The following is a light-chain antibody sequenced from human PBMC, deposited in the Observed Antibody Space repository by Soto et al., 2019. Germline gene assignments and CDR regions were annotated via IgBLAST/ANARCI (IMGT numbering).Light chain of an antibody. CDR2: DVS. V-gene: IGLV2-14*01. CDR3: SSYTSSSTLVV. Sequence: QSVLTQPASVSGSPGQSITISCTGTSSDDGGYNYVSWYQQHPGKAPKLMIYDVSNRPSGVSNRFSGSKSGNTASLTISGPQAEDEADYYCSSYTSSSTLVVFGGGTKLTVL. CDR1: SSDDGGYNY. J-gene: IGLJ2*01.